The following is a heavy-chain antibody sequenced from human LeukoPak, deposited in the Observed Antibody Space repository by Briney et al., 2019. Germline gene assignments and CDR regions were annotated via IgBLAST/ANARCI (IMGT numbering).Heavy chain of an antibody. J-gene: IGHJ3*02. CDR3: ARTKCGGDCYDAFDI. CDR2: ISFDRSDK. D-gene: IGHD2-21*01. Sequence: GTSLRLSCAASGFTLITYGMHWVRQAPCKGLEWVAIISFDRSDKFYADSVKGRFTISRDNSKNTLYLQMNSLRAEDTAVYYCARTKCGGDCYDAFDIWGQGTMVTVSS. CDR1: GFTLITYG. V-gene: IGHV3-30*03.